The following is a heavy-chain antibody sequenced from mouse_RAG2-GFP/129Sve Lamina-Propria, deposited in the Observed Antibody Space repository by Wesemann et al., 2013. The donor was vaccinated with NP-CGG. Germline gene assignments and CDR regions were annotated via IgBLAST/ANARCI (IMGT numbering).Heavy chain of an antibody. V-gene: IGHV1-54*01. Sequence: QVQLQQSGAELVRPGTSVKVSCKASGYAFTNYLIEWVKQRPGQGLEWIGVINPGSGGTNYNEKFKGKATLTSDTSSSTAYMQLSSLTSEDSAIYFCARDGATGTGFAYWGQGTLVTVSA. J-gene: IGHJ3*01. CDR1: GYAFTNYL. CDR3: ARDGATGTGFAY. D-gene: IGHD4-1*02. CDR2: INPGSGGT.